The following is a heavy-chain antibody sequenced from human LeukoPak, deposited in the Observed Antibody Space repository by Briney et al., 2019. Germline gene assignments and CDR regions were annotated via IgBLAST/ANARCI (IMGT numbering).Heavy chain of an antibody. D-gene: IGHD3-3*01. J-gene: IGHJ3*02. CDR3: ARELRGGYDFWSGFRDI. Sequence: ASVKVSCKASGYTFTSYGISWVRQAPGQGLEWMGWISAYNGNTNYAQKLQGRVTMTRNTSISTAYMELSSLRSEDTAVYYCARELRGGYDFWSGFRDIWGQGTMVTVSS. CDR1: GYTFTSYG. CDR2: ISAYNGNT. V-gene: IGHV1-18*01.